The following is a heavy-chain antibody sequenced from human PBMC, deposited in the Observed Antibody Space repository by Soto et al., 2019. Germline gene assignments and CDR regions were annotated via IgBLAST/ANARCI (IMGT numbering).Heavy chain of an antibody. CDR3: AKATATSGGAFEI. D-gene: IGHD1-1*01. CDR2: ILVGGST. J-gene: IGHJ3*02. V-gene: IGHV3-23*01. CDR1: GFICSSYD. Sequence: GGSLRLSCAVSGFICSSYDMSWVRQAPGKGLEWVSTILVGGSTHYEDSVKGRFTISRDTSKNTVYLQMNSPTAGDTAFYYCAKATATSGGAFEIYGQGTMVT.